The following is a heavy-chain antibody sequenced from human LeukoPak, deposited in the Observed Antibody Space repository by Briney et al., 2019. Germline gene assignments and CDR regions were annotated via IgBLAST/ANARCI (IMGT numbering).Heavy chain of an antibody. V-gene: IGHV4-61*05. CDR3: AKSGIFSSSWYRNYYYYMDV. J-gene: IGHJ6*03. CDR2: IYDSGST. CDR1: GGSISSSSYF. Sequence: SENLSLTCTVSGGSISSSSYFWSWIRQPPGKGLEWIGYIYDSGSTNYNPSLKSRVTISVDTSKNRFSLKLSSVTAADTAVYYCAKSGIFSSSWYRNYYYYMDVWGKGTTVTVSS. D-gene: IGHD6-13*01.